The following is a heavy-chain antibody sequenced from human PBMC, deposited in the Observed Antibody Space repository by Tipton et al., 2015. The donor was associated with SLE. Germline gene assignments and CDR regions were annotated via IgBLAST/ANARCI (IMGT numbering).Heavy chain of an antibody. D-gene: IGHD3-10*01. Sequence: GLVKPSETLSLTCTVSGGSISSGYYYWTWVRQPAGKGLEWIGHIFTSGSTNYNPSLKSRVTISVDTSKNQFSLKLSSVTAADTAVYYCARGSYGTDAFDIWGQGTMVTVSS. V-gene: IGHV4-61*10. J-gene: IGHJ3*02. CDR2: IFTSGST. CDR3: ARGSYGTDAFDI. CDR1: GGSISSGYYY.